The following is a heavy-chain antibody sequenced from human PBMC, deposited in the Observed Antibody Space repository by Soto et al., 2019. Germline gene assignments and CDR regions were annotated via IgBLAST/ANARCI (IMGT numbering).Heavy chain of an antibody. D-gene: IGHD3-9*01. CDR3: ARGYYDILTGYPGGGMDV. CDR1: GGTFSSYA. CDR2: IIPIFGTA. V-gene: IGHV1-69*12. J-gene: IGHJ6*02. Sequence: QVQLVQSGAEVKKPGSSVKVSCKASGGTFSSYAISWVRQAPGQGLEWMGGIIPIFGTANYAQKFQGRVTITADEXTXTXYMELSSQKSEDTAVDYCARGYYDILTGYPGGGMDVWGQGTTVTVSS.